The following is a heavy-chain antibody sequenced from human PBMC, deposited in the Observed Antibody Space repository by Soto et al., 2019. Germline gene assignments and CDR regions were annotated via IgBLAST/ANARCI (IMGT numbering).Heavy chain of an antibody. CDR3: ARYRREAVAGYTLDN. CDR1: GGSISSNY. CDR2: VYNSGST. D-gene: IGHD6-13*01. V-gene: IGHV4-59*01. J-gene: IGHJ4*02. Sequence: SETLSLTCTVSGGSISSNYWTWIRQPPGKGLEWIGYVYNSGSTNYNPSLRSRVTISEDTSKSQFSLKVNSITAADTAVYYCARYRREAVAGYTLDNWGQGILVTVSS.